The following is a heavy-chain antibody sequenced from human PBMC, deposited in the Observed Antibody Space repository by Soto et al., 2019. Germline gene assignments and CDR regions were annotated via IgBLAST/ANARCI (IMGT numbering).Heavy chain of an antibody. CDR1: GGSISSSNW. V-gene: IGHV4-4*02. CDR2: IHDSGST. Sequence: QVQLQESGPGLVKPSGTLSLTCDVSGGSISSSNWWTWVRQSPGKGLEWIGEIHDSGSTSYNPSLKSRATISVDISKNQFSLKLSSVTAADTVVYYCARWAATSAYGIDSWGQGTLVTVSS. D-gene: IGHD4-17*01. J-gene: IGHJ4*02. CDR3: ARWAATSAYGIDS.